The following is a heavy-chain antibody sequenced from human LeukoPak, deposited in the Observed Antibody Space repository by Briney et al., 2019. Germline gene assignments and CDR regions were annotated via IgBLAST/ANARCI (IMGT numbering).Heavy chain of an antibody. Sequence: ASVKVSCKASGYTFTNYPMNWVRQAPGQGLEWMGWISTNAGNPTYAQGFTGRFVFSLDTSVSTAYLQISSLKAEDTAVYYCATMGVDSYDSSGYPEKAFDYWGQGTLVTVSS. V-gene: IGHV7-4-1*02. J-gene: IGHJ4*02. CDR3: ATMGVDSYDSSGYPEKAFDY. D-gene: IGHD3-22*01. CDR1: GYTFTNYP. CDR2: ISTNAGNP.